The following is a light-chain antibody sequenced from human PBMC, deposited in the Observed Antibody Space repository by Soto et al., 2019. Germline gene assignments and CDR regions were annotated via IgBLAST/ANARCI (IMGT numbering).Light chain of an antibody. CDR1: QSISDY. Sequence: DIQMTQSPSTLSASVGDRVIITCRASQSISDYLAWYQQKPGKAPKLLIYDASNLESGVPSTFSGSGSGTEFTLTISSLQPDDFATYYRQKYYTYWHMFGQGTXL. CDR3: QKYYTYWHM. CDR2: DAS. V-gene: IGKV1-5*01. J-gene: IGKJ2*01.